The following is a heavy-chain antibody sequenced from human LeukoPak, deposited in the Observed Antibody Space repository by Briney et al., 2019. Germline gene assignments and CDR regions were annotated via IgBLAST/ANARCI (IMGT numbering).Heavy chain of an antibody. CDR2: ISAYNGNT. CDR3: ARGPLLAEDY. V-gene: IGHV1-18*01. J-gene: IGHJ4*02. Sequence: ASVKVSCKASGYTFTSYGISWVRQAPGQGLEGMGWISAYNGNTNYAQKLQGRVTMTTDTPSITAYLELKELSQGDTAVYYCARGPLLAEDYWGQGTLVTVSS. CDR1: GYTFTSYG.